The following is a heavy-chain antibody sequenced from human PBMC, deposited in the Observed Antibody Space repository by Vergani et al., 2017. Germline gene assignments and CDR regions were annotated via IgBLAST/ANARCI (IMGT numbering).Heavy chain of an antibody. J-gene: IGHJ6*02. Sequence: QVQLVQSGAEVKKPGASVKVSCKASGYTFTSYYMHWVRQAPGQGLEWMGIINPSGGSTSYAQKFQGRVTMTRDTSISTAYMELSRLRSDDTAVYYCAREWLDPPYYYGMDVWGQGTTVTVSS. CDR3: AREWLDPPYYYGMDV. D-gene: IGHD6-19*01. CDR1: GYTFTSYY. V-gene: IGHV1-46*01. CDR2: INPSGGST.